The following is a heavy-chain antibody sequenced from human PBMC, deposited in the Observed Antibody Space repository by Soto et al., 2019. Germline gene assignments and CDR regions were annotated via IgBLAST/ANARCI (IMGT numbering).Heavy chain of an antibody. J-gene: IGHJ4*02. V-gene: IGHV3-13*01. CDR1: GFTFSNYD. CDR3: ARRGDYIDY. CDR2: IGSAGDT. Sequence: EVQLVESGGGLVQPGGSLRLSCAASGFTFSNYDMHWVRQATGKGLEWVSGIGSAGDTYYLGSVKGRFTISRENANNSLYLQMNSLRAEDTAVYFCARRGDYIDYWGQGTLVTVSS.